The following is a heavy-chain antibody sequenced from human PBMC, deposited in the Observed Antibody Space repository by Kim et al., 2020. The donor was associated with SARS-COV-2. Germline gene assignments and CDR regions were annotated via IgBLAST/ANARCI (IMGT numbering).Heavy chain of an antibody. J-gene: IGHJ4*02. CDR3: ARSRVMGATTPFDY. Sequence: PNFQGRVTLTWESSTSTVYMELSSLRSGDTAVYYCARSRVMGATTPFDYWGQGTLVTVSS. V-gene: IGHV1-46*01. D-gene: IGHD1-26*01.